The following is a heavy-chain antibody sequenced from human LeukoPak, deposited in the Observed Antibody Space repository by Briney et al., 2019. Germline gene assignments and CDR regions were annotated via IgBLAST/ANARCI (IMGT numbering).Heavy chain of an antibody. D-gene: IGHD5-18*01. Sequence: ASETLSLTCAVYGGSFSGYYWSWIRQPPGKGLEWIGEINHSGSTNYNPSLKSRVTISVDTSKNQFSLKLSSVTAADTAVYYCARRGGLRYSYGYRALDYWGQGTLVTVSS. J-gene: IGHJ4*02. V-gene: IGHV4-34*01. CDR3: ARRGGLRYSYGYRALDY. CDR1: GGSFSGYY. CDR2: INHSGST.